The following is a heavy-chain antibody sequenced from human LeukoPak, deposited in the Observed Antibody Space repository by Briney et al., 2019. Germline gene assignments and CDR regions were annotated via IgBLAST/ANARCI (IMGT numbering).Heavy chain of an antibody. D-gene: IGHD3-3*01. V-gene: IGHV4-39*01. CDR3: ARIGRGYDFWSGDYYYYYMDV. J-gene: IGHJ6*03. Sequence: PSETLSLTCTVSGDSINTSSYYWGWLRRPPGKGLEWLRSTSYSGSTYYNPSLKSRVTISVDTSKNQFSLRLSSVTATDTAVYYCARIGRGYDFWSGDYYYYYMDVWGKGTTVTVSS. CDR2: TSYSGST. CDR1: GDSINTSSYY.